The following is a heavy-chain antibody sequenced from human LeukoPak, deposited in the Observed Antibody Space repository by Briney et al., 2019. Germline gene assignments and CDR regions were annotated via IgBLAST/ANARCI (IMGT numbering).Heavy chain of an antibody. J-gene: IGHJ5*02. CDR2: IYYSGST. Sequence: PSETLSLTCTVSGGSISSYYWSWIRQPPGKGLEWIGYIYYSGSTNYNPSLKSRVTISVDTSKNQFSLKLSSVTAADTAVYYCARHGSSWYGAWFDPWGQGTLVTVSS. CDR3: ARHGSSWYGAWFDP. V-gene: IGHV4-59*08. CDR1: GGSISSYY. D-gene: IGHD6-13*01.